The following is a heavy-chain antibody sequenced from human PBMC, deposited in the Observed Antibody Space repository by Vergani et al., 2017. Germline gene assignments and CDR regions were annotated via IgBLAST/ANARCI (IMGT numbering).Heavy chain of an antibody. D-gene: IGHD3-16*01. Sequence: QEQLLQSGGGVVQPGGSLRLSCIGSGYTFGHFDMHWVRQAPGKGLAWVAFIRYDGSNPQYIDSVKGRFTISRDNSKDTLFLQMNGLRPEDTGTYFCAKHFRGWGIDYGGQGTQVIVSS. V-gene: IGHV3-30*02. CDR3: AKHFRGWGIDY. CDR2: IRYDGSNP. J-gene: IGHJ4*02. CDR1: GYTFGHFD.